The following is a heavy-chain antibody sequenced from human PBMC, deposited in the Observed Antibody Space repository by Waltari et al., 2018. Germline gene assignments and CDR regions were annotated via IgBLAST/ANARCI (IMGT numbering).Heavy chain of an antibody. CDR1: GGSFSAYS. D-gene: IGHD6-13*01. V-gene: IGHV4-34*02. CDR2: IDHRGRT. J-gene: IGHJ5*02. Sequence: QVQLQQWGAGVLKPSQTLSLTCGVPGGSFSAYSWTWIRQSPGRGLEWIGEIDHRGRTNYNPSLKSRLFMSVDTSNNQFSVELDSVTAADTAVYYCARDRWYFGPWGQGTLVSVSA. CDR3: ARDRWYFGP.